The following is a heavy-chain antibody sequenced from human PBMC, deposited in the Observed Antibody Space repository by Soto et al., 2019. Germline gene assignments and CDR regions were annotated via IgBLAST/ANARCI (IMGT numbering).Heavy chain of an antibody. CDR3: AHESRYSSSFRWFDP. CDR2: IIPIFGTA. V-gene: IGHV1-69*13. D-gene: IGHD6-6*01. CDR1: GCTFSSYA. J-gene: IGHJ5*02. Sequence: SVKVSCKASGCTFSSYAISWVRQAPGQRLEWMGGIIPIFGTANYAQKFQGRVTITADESTSTAYMELSSLRSEDTAVYYCAHESRYSSSFRWFDPWGQGTLVTVSS.